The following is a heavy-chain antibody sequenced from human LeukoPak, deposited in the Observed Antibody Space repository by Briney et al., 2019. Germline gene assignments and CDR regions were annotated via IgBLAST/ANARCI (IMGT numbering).Heavy chain of an antibody. Sequence: GASVKVSCKASGYTFTGYYMHWVRQAPGQGLEWMGWINPNSGGTNYAQKFQGRVTMTRDTSISTAYMELSRLRSDDTAVYYCARDPTPSTVTHYYYYYMDVWGKGTTVTVSS. CDR1: GYTFTGYY. J-gene: IGHJ6*03. CDR2: INPNSGGT. CDR3: ARDPTPSTVTHYYYYYMDV. V-gene: IGHV1-2*02. D-gene: IGHD4-17*01.